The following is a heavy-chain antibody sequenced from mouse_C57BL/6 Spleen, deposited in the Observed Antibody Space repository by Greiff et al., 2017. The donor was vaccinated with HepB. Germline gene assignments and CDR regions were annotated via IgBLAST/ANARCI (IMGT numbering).Heavy chain of an antibody. CDR3: TFITTVVAKPLDY. V-gene: IGHV1-15*01. J-gene: IGHJ2*01. CDR2: IDPETGGT. Sequence: QVQLQQSGAELVRPGASVTLSCKASGYTFTDYEMHWVKQTPVHGLEWIGAIDPETGGTAYNQKFKGKAILTADKSSSTAYMELRSLTSEDSAVYYCTFITTVVAKPLDYWGQGTTLTVSS. CDR1: GYTFTDYE. D-gene: IGHD1-1*01.